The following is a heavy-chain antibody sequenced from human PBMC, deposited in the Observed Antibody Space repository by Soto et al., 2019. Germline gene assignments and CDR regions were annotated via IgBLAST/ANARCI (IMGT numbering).Heavy chain of an antibody. D-gene: IGHD1-26*01. J-gene: IGHJ4*02. Sequence: EVQLVESGGGLVQPGGSLRLSCAASGFTFSSYAMHWVRQAPGKGLEYVSAISSNGGSTYYANSVKGRFTISRDNSKNMLYLQMGSLRAEDMAVYYCARDTPSGSYSFDYWGQGALVTVSS. CDR1: GFTFSSYA. V-gene: IGHV3-64*01. CDR2: ISSNGGST. CDR3: ARDTPSGSYSFDY.